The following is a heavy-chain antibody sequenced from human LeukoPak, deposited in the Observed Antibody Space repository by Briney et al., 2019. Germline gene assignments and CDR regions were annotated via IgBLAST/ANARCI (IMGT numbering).Heavy chain of an antibody. Sequence: SETLSLTCAVSGGSISSGGYSWSWIRQPPGKGLEWIGYIYHSGSTYYNPSLKSRVTISVDRSKNQFSLKLSSVTAADTAVYYCARVVCSGGSCYIGAFDIWGQGTMVTVSS. CDR2: IYHSGST. CDR3: ARVVCSGGSCYIGAFDI. D-gene: IGHD2-15*01. V-gene: IGHV4-30-2*01. CDR1: GGSISSGGYS. J-gene: IGHJ3*02.